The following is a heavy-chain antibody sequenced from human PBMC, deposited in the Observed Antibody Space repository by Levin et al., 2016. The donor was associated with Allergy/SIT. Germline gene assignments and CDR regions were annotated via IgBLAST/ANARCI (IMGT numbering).Heavy chain of an antibody. J-gene: IGHJ4*02. CDR3: ASSYY. Sequence: WIRQPPGKGLEWVSSISSSSSYIYYADSVKGRFTISRDNAKNSLYLQMNSLRAEDTAVYYCASSYYWGQGTLVTVSS. CDR2: ISSSSSYI. V-gene: IGHV3-21*01.